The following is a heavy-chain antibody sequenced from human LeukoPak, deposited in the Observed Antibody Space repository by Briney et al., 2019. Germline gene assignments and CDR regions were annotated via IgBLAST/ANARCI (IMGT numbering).Heavy chain of an antibody. CDR3: ARVFSEEVVPAAPYNWFDP. CDR1: GYTFTSYG. J-gene: IGHJ5*02. CDR2: ISAYNGNT. Sequence: GASVKVSCKASGYTFTSYGISWVRQAPGQGLEWMGWISAYNGNTNYAQKLQGRVTMTTDTSTSTAYMELRSLRSDDTAVYYCARVFSEEVVPAAPYNWFDPWGQGTLVTVSS. V-gene: IGHV1-18*01. D-gene: IGHD2-2*01.